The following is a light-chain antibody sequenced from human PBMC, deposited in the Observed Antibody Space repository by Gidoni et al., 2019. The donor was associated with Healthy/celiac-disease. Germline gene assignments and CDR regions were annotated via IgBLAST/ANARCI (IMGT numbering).Light chain of an antibody. CDR2: DSS. J-gene: IGKJ2*01. V-gene: IGKV3-20*01. CDR1: QSVSSSY. CDR3: QQYGSSPLYT. Sequence: EMVLTQPPGTLSLSPGERPTLSCRASQSVSSSYLAWYQQKPGQAPRLLIYDSSSRATGIPDRLSGSGSGTGFALTISRLEPEDVAVYYCQQYGSSPLYTFXQXTKLEIK.